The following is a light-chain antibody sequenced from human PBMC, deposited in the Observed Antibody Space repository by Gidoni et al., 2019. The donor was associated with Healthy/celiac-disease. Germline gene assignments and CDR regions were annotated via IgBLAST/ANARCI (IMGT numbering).Light chain of an antibody. CDR3: AAWDDSLNGYV. CDR1: SSNIGSNT. CDR2: SNN. V-gene: IGLV1-44*01. J-gene: IGLJ1*01. Sequence: QSVLTQPPSASGPPGQRVTISCSGSSSNIGSNTVNWYQQLPGTAPKLLIYSNNLRPSGVPDRFSGSKSGTSASLAISGRQSEDEADYYCAAWDDSLNGYVFGTGTKVTVL.